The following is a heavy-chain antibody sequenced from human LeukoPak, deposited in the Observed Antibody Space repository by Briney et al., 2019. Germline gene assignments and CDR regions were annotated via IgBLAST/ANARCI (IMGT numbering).Heavy chain of an antibody. Sequence: PSGTLSLTCAVSGGSISSTNWWSWVRQPPGKGLEWIGEISHSGSTNYNPSLKSQVTISVDKSKNQFSLKLSSVTAADTAVYYCARVAYSSGWYCDYWGQGTLVTVSS. CDR1: GGSISSTNW. J-gene: IGHJ4*02. CDR2: ISHSGST. D-gene: IGHD6-19*01. V-gene: IGHV4-4*02. CDR3: ARVAYSSGWYCDY.